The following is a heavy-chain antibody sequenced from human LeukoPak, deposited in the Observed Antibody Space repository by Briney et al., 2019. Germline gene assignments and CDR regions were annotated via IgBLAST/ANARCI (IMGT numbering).Heavy chain of an antibody. CDR1: GFTFSIYV. D-gene: IGHD3-10*01. V-gene: IGHV3-23*01. CDR2: ISGTGYTT. CDR3: VRGGWFDY. Sequence: PGGSLRLSCAASGFTFSIYVMTWLRQSPGKGLEWVARISGTGYTTYYADSVKGRFPISRDNSKNTLFLQMNSLRAEDTALYYCVRGGWFDYWGQGALVIVSS. J-gene: IGHJ5*01.